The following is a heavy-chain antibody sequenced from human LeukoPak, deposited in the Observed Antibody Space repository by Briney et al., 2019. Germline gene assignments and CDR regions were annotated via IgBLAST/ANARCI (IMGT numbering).Heavy chain of an antibody. CDR3: ATYYYDNTGLI. J-gene: IGHJ4*02. CDR1: GLTFSYYW. Sequence: GGSLRLSCAASGLTFSYYWMSWVRQAPGKGLEWVANINQDGSEKYYVDSVKGRFTISRDNAKNSLYLQMNSLRAEDAAVYYCATYYYDNTGLIGGQGTLVTVSS. V-gene: IGHV3-7*01. D-gene: IGHD3-22*01. CDR2: INQDGSEK.